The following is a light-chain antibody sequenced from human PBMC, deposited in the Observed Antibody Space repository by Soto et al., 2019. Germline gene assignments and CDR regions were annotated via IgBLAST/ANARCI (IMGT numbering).Light chain of an antibody. CDR1: SSNIGSNT. CDR2: SNN. Sequence: QSVLTQPPSASGTPGQRVTISCSGGSSNIGSNTVNWYQQLPGTAPRLLIYSNNYRPSGVPDRFSGSKSGTSASLAISGLQSEDEADYYCSTWDDGLNGVLFGGGTKLTVL. J-gene: IGLJ2*01. V-gene: IGLV1-44*01. CDR3: STWDDGLNGVL.